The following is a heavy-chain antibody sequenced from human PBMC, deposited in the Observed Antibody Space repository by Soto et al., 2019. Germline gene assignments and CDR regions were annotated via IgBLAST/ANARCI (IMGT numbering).Heavy chain of an antibody. D-gene: IGHD6-13*01. Sequence: ASVKVSCKASGYTFTSYCIHWVRQAPGQRLECMGWINAANGDTKYSPKFQGRVTITRDTSASTAYMELSSLRSEDTAVYYCVRRHVSATGIDWFDPWGQGTLVTVSS. V-gene: IGHV1-3*01. CDR1: GYTFTSYC. CDR3: VRRHVSATGIDWFDP. J-gene: IGHJ5*02. CDR2: INAANGDT.